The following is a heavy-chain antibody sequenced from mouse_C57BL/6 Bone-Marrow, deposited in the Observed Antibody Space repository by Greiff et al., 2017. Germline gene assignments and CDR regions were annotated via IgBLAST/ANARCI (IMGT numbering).Heavy chain of an antibody. CDR1: GFTFSDAW. CDR2: IRNKANNHAT. J-gene: IGHJ3*01. V-gene: IGHV6-6*01. D-gene: IGHD2-4*01. Sequence: EVKVEESGGGLVQPGGSMKLSCAASGFTFSDAWMDWVRQSPEKGLEWVAEIRNKANNHATYYAESVKGRFTISRDDSKSSVYLQMNSLRAEETGIYYCTKGLYYDYVWFAYWGQGTLVTVSA. CDR3: TKGLYYDYVWFAY.